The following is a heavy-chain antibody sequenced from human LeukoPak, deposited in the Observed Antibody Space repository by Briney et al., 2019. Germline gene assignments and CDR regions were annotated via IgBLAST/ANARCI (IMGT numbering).Heavy chain of an antibody. CDR3: ASGLYYDSSGYTMGSFDY. CDR2: INPSGGST. CDR1: GYTFTSYY. Sequence: GASVKVSCKASGYTFTSYYMHWVRQAPGQGLEWMGIINPSGGSTSYAQKFQGRVTMTRDTSTSTVYMELSSLRSEDTAVYYCASGLYYDSSGYTMGSFDYWGQGTLVTVSS. D-gene: IGHD3-22*01. J-gene: IGHJ4*02. V-gene: IGHV1-46*01.